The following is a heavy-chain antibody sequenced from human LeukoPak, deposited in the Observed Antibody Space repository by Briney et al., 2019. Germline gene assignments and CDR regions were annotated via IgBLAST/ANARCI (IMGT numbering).Heavy chain of an antibody. CDR1: GDSISSYY. V-gene: IGHV4-4*09. CDR3: ARLTRLSTSPDRYYLDY. CDR2: IYTSGGT. Sequence: SETLTLTCTVSGDSISSYYWSWIRQPPGKGLEWIGYIYTSGGTNYIPSLKGRVTISIDTSKNQFSLKLSSVTAADSAVYYCARLTRLSTSPDRYYLDYWGQGTLVTVSS. J-gene: IGHJ4*02. D-gene: IGHD6-6*01.